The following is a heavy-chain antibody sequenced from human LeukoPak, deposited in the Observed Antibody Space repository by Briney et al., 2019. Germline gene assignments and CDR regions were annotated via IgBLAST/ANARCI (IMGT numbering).Heavy chain of an antibody. CDR1: GDSISSYY. V-gene: IGHV4-4*09. CDR3: ARLTRLSTSPDRYYLDY. CDR2: IYTSGGT. Sequence: SETLTLTCTVSGDSISSYYWSWIRQPPGKGLEWIGYIYTSGGTNYIPSLKGRVTISIDTSKNQFSLKLSSVTAADSAVYYCARLTRLSTSPDRYYLDYWGQGTLVTVSS. J-gene: IGHJ4*02. D-gene: IGHD6-6*01.